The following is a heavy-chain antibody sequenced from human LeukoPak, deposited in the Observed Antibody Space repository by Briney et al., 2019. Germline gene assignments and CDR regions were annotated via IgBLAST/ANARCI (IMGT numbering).Heavy chain of an antibody. CDR3: AKSPWYSSAWYRGGMDV. Sequence: GGSLRLSCAASGFTFSNSAMHWVRQAPGKGLEWVAVISYDGTNKYYADSVRGRFTISGDNSKNTLYLQLNNVRTEDTAVYYCAKSPWYSSAWYRGGMDVWGQGTTVTVSS. CDR1: GFTFSNSA. J-gene: IGHJ6*02. D-gene: IGHD6-19*01. V-gene: IGHV3-30*04. CDR2: ISYDGTNK.